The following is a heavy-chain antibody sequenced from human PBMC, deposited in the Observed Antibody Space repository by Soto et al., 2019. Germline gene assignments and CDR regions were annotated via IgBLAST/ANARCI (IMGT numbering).Heavy chain of an antibody. CDR3: VKDYGGNLGAFDI. CDR1: GFTFYTYW. D-gene: IGHD2-21*02. CDR2: IRSGGSGT. J-gene: IGHJ3*02. Sequence: PGGSLRLSCAASGFTFYTYWMNWVRQAPGMGLEWVSAIRSGGSGTYYVDSVKGRFTISRDNSKNTLYLQMNSLRAEDTALYYCVKDYGGNLGAFDIWGQGTMVTVSS. V-gene: IGHV3-23*01.